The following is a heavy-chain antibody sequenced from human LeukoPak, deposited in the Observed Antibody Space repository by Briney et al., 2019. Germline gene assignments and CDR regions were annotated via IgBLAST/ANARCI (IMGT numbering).Heavy chain of an antibody. CDR1: GFTFSTYG. CDR2: IRYDGGNR. D-gene: IGHD3-10*01. V-gene: IGHV3-30*02. Sequence: GGSLRLSCAASGFTFSTYGMHWLRQAPGKGLEWVAFIRYDGGNRDYIGSVKGRFTITRDNSKNTVYLQMNSLRPEDTAVYYCAKDGPSYGSLPQSYFDPWGQGTLVTVSS. J-gene: IGHJ5*02. CDR3: AKDGPSYGSLPQSYFDP.